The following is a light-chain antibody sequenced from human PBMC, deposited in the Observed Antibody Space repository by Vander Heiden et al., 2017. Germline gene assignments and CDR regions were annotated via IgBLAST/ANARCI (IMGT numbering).Light chain of an antibody. J-gene: IGKJ4*01. V-gene: IGKV1-39*01. CDR2: AAS. CDR3: QQSFTTPLT. CDR1: QYISNY. Sequence: DIQMTQSPSSLSASVGDRVSIPRRPSQYISNYLKWYQQKPGKDPKLLIYAASNLQSGVPSRCSGSGSGTDITLTISSLQPEDFATYYCQQSFTTPLTFGGGTKVEIK.